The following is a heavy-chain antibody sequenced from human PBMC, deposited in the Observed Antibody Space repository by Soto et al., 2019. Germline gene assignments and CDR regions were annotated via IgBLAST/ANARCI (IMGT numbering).Heavy chain of an antibody. CDR1: GFKFSNYA. CDR3: AKDRRAGGNSAFYFDF. Sequence: GGSLRLSCAASGFKFSNYAMSWVRQAPGKGLEWVSLISATGGGTYYADSVKGRFTISRDNSHNTLYLQVHMLTAEDTAVYYCAKDRRAGGNSAFYFDFWSQGAQVTVSS. CDR2: ISATGGGT. J-gene: IGHJ4*02. V-gene: IGHV3-23*01. D-gene: IGHD3-16*01.